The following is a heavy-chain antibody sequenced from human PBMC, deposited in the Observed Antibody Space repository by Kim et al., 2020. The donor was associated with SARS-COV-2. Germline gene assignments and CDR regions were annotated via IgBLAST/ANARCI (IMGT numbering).Heavy chain of an antibody. J-gene: IGHJ4*02. CDR1: GFTFSNAW. CDR2: IKSKPDGGTI. Sequence: GGSLRLSCAASGFTFSNAWFNWVRQAPGKGLEWLGRIKSKPDGGTIDYAEPVKGRFTISRDDSKNRLYLEMNSLKTEDTAVYYCSTGGYYFDYWGQGTLVTVSS. V-gene: IGHV3-15*01. CDR3: STGGYYFDY.